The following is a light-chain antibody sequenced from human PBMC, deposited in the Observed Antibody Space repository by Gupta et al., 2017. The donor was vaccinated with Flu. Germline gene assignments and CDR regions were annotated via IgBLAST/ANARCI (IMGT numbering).Light chain of an antibody. CDR3: QQRSNWTPIT. V-gene: IGKV3-11*01. CDR2: DAS. Sequence: DIVLTPSPATLSLSPGERATLSCRANQSVSSYLSWYQQKPGQAPRLLIYDASNRATGIPARFSGSGSGKDCTLTISSREHEDFAVYYCQQRSNWTPITFGQGTRLEIK. J-gene: IGKJ5*01. CDR1: QSVSSY.